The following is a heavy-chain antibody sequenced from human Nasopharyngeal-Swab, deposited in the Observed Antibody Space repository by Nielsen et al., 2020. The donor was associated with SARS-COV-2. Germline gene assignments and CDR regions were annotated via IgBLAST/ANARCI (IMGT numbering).Heavy chain of an antibody. CDR2: ISGGNSDS. CDR3: AGGNSADH. V-gene: IGHV3-11*03. Sequence: GGSLRLSCVASGFAFSDSYMSWIRQAPEKGLEWLSYISGGNSDSNYADSVKGRFTISRDNTKNALYLQMNSLRAEDTAVYYCAGGNSADHWGQGTLVTVSS. CDR1: GFAFSDSY. D-gene: IGHD4-23*01. J-gene: IGHJ4*02.